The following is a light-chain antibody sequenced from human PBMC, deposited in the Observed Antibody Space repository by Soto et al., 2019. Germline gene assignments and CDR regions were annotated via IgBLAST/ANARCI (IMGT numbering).Light chain of an antibody. V-gene: IGKV1-39*01. J-gene: IGKJ4*01. CDR1: QSISSY. CDR3: QQRSNWPRGT. Sequence: DIQMTQSPSSLSASVVDRVTITCLASQSISSYLNWYQQKPGKAPKLLIYAASSLQSGVPSRFSGSGSGTDFTLTISSLEPEDFAVYYCQQRSNWPRGTFGGGTKVDIK. CDR2: AAS.